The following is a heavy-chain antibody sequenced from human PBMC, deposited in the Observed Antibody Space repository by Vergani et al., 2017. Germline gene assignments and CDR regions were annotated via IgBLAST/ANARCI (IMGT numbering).Heavy chain of an antibody. D-gene: IGHD2-15*01. CDR2: ISWNSGRT. Sequence: EVQLVESGGGMVQPGRSLRLSCGASGFKFGDYAMHWVREAPGKGLEWVSGISWNSGRTDYADSVKGRFIISRDNAKKSLSLIMNSLRPEDTALYYCVRDLDCSPINCYHGFDPWGQGTLVTVSS. V-gene: IGHV3-9*01. CDR1: GFKFGDYA. CDR3: VRDLDCSPINCYHGFDP. J-gene: IGHJ5*02.